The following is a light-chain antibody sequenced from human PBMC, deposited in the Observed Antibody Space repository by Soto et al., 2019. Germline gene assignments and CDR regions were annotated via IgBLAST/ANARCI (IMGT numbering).Light chain of an antibody. J-gene: IGLJ1*01. CDR3: SSYTSSSTPYV. Sequence: QSALTQPASMSGSPGQSITISCAGTSADVGSSHLVSWYQQHPGKVPKLIIYEVTKRPSGDSNRFSGSKSGNTASLTISGLQAEDEADYYCSSYTSSSTPYVFGTGTKLTVL. CDR2: EVT. V-gene: IGLV2-14*02. CDR1: SADVGSSHL.